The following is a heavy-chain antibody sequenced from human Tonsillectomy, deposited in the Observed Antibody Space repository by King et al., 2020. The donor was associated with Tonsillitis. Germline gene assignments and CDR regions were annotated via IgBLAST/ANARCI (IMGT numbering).Heavy chain of an antibody. D-gene: IGHD6-13*01. CDR2: ITSSSSTT. J-gene: IGHJ4*02. Sequence: DVQLVESGGGLEQPGGSLRLSCTASGFTFGTYSMNWVRQAPGKGPEWVAYITSSSSTTHYADSVKGRFTISRDNAKNSLYLQMNSLRVEDTALYYCVRGEPSGSVWYARDCWGQGTLVTVSS. CDR1: GFTFGTYS. V-gene: IGHV3-48*04. CDR3: VRGEPSGSVWYARDC.